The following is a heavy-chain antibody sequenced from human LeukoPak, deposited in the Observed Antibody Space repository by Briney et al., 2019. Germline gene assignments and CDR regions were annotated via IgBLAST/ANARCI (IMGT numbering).Heavy chain of an antibody. CDR2: MNPNSGNT. D-gene: IGHD3-10*01. CDR1: GYTFTSYD. Sequence: GASVKVSCKASGYTFTSYDINWVRQATGQGLEWMGWMNPNSGNTGYVQKFQGRVTITRNTSISTAYMELSSLRSEDTAVYYCARSYYGSGSPTYYYYYYMDVWGKGTTVTVSS. J-gene: IGHJ6*03. CDR3: ARSYYGSGSPTYYYYYYMDV. V-gene: IGHV1-8*03.